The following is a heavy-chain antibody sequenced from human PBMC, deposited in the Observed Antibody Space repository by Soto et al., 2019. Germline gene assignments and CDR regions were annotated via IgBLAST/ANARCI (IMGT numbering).Heavy chain of an antibody. CDR2: VRSKADGGNI. Sequence: EVQLVESGGGLVKPGGSLRLSCSASGFTFKNAWFNWVRQAPGQGLEWVGRVRSKADGGNIEYAAPVKARFSISRDDSSNMAELQMKSPKTEATAWYYCTTEYIVVAVASADSDYFARETLVTVSS. CDR1: GFTFKNAW. J-gene: IGHJ4*02. D-gene: IGHD2-15*01. V-gene: IGHV3-15*07. CDR3: TTEYIVVAVASADSDY.